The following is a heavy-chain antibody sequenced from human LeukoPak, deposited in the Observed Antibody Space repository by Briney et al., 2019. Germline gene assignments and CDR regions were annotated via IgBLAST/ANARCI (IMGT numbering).Heavy chain of an antibody. J-gene: IGHJ4*02. V-gene: IGHV1-2*02. CDR3: ARDHYDILTSYYFDY. D-gene: IGHD3-9*01. Sequence: ASVKVSCKASGYTFTGYYMHWVRQAPGQGLEWMGWINPNSGGTNYAQKFQGRVTMTRDTSISTAYMELSRLRSDDTAVYYCARDHYDILTSYYFDYRGQGTLVTVSS. CDR1: GYTFTGYY. CDR2: INPNSGGT.